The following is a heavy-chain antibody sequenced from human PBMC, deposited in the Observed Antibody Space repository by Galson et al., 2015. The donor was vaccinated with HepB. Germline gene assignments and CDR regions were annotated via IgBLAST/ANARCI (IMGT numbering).Heavy chain of an antibody. CDR3: ARGLYSSSTDENWFDP. Sequence: SVKVSCKASGYTFTSYDINWVRQATGQGLEWMGWMNPNSGNTGYAQKFQGRVTMTRNTSISTAYMELSSLRSEDTAVYYCARGLYSSSTDENWFDPWGQGTLVTVSS. CDR2: MNPNSGNT. J-gene: IGHJ5*02. CDR1: GYTFTSYD. V-gene: IGHV1-8*01. D-gene: IGHD6-6*01.